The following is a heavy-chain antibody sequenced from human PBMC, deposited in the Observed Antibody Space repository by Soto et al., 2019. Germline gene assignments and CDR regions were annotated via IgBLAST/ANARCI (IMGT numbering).Heavy chain of an antibody. CDR3: ARGPRYCSSPSCTSWDY. J-gene: IGHJ4*02. Sequence: QVQLVQSGAEVKKPGASVKVSCEASGYTFTTHDINWVRQATGQGLEWMGWMNPRSGNTGEAQKFQGRLTMTSNTSTGTAYMELSGLTSEDTAVYYCARGPRYCSSPSCTSWDYWGQGTLVTGS. D-gene: IGHD2-2*01. CDR1: GYTFTTHD. V-gene: IGHV1-8*01. CDR2: MNPRSGNT.